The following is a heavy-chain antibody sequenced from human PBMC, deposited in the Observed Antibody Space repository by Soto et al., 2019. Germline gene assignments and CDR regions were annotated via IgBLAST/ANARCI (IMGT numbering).Heavy chain of an antibody. V-gene: IGHV1-69*02. CDR3: ASRSSSSDFDI. J-gene: IGHJ3*02. D-gene: IGHD6-6*01. Sequence: GASVKVSCKASGGTFSSYTISWVRQAPGQGLEWMGRIIPILGIANYAQKFQGRVTITADKSTSTAYMELSSLRSEDTAVYYCASRSSSSDFDIWGQGTMVTVSS. CDR1: GGTFSSYT. CDR2: IIPILGIA.